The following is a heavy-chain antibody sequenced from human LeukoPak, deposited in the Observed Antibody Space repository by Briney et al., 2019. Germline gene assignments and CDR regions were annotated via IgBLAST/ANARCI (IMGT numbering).Heavy chain of an antibody. Sequence: PSETLSLTCTVSGGSISSYYWSWIRQPPGKGLEWIGYIYYSGSTNYNPSLKSRVTISVGTSKNQFSLKLSSVTAADTAVYYCARFGGAGYSSSWFDPWGQGTLVTVSS. CDR1: GGSISSYY. J-gene: IGHJ5*02. D-gene: IGHD6-13*01. CDR3: ARFGGAGYSSSWFDP. CDR2: IYYSGST. V-gene: IGHV4-59*01.